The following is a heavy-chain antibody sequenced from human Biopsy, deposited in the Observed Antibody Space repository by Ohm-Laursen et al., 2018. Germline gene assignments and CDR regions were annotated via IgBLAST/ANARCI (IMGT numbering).Heavy chain of an antibody. J-gene: IGHJ6*02. Sequence: SLRLSCAASGFTFNSHEMNWVRQAPGKGLEWISYITGSSSTIYYADSVKGRFTISRDNAKNSLYLQMNSPRAEDTAVYYCTRLAYYYYYGMDVWGQGTTVTVSS. CDR2: ITGSSSTI. V-gene: IGHV3-48*03. CDR3: TRLAYYYYYGMDV. D-gene: IGHD2-21*01. CDR1: GFTFNSHE.